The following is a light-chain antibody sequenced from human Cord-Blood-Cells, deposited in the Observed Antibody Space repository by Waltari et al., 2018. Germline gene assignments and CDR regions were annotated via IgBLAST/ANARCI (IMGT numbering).Light chain of an antibody. CDR2: GAA. V-gene: IGKV3-20*01. CDR3: QQYGSSPFT. Sequence: EIVLTQSPGTLSLSPGERATISCRASQSVSSSYLAWDQQKPGQAPRLLIYGAASRGTGIPDRFSGSGSGTDVTRTISRREPEDVAVYYCQQYGSSPFTFGPGTKVDIK. J-gene: IGKJ3*01. CDR1: QSVSSSY.